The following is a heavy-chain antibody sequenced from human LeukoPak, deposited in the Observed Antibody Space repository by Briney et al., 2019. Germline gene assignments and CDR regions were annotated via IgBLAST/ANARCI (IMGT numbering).Heavy chain of an antibody. CDR1: GFTFTSSA. V-gene: IGHV1-58*01. J-gene: IGHJ3*02. Sequence: ASAKVSCKASGFTFTSSAVQWGWQARGQRLEWIGWIVVGSGNTNYALKFQERVTITRDMYTSTAYMELSSPRSEDTAVYYCAADKEMATTDAFDIWGQGTMVTVSS. CDR2: IVVGSGNT. D-gene: IGHD5-24*01. CDR3: AADKEMATTDAFDI.